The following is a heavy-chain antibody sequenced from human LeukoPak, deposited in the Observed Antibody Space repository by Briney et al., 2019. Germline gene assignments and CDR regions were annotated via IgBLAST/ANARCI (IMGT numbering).Heavy chain of an antibody. V-gene: IGHV3-48*03. D-gene: IGHD3-10*02. CDR1: GFTFSSYE. J-gene: IGHJ4*02. Sequence: GGSLRLSCAASGFTFSSYEMNWVRRAPGKGLEWVSYITSSGTTIYYADSVKGRFTISRDNAKNSLYLQMNSLRAEDTAVYYCARDVRSYYWGQGTLVTASS. CDR3: ARDVRSYY. CDR2: ITSSGTTI.